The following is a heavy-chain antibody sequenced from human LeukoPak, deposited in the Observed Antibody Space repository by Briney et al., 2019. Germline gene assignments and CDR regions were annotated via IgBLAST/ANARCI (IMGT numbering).Heavy chain of an antibody. Sequence: SGTLSLTCAVSGYSISSGRYWGWIRQPPGKGLEWIGSVFHSGTTYYNLSLKSRVTISVDTSKNQFSLNLRSVTAADTAVYYCARSLSTAGIDYWGQGTLVTVSS. CDR3: ARSLSTAGIDY. V-gene: IGHV4-38-2*01. J-gene: IGHJ4*02. D-gene: IGHD2-2*01. CDR1: GYSISSGRY. CDR2: VFHSGTT.